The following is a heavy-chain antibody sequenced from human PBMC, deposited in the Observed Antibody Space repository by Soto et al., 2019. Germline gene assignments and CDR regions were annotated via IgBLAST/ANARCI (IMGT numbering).Heavy chain of an antibody. CDR1: GGSIISNNHY. V-gene: IGHV4-39*07. CDR2: IYYSGST. Sequence: SETLSLTCTVSGGSIISNNHYWGWIRQPPGKGLEWIGSIYYSGSTYYNPSLKSRVTISVDTSKNQFSLKLSSVTAADTAVYYCARDDSSGYFSSWGQGTLVTVSS. J-gene: IGHJ5*02. CDR3: ARDDSSGYFSS. D-gene: IGHD3-22*01.